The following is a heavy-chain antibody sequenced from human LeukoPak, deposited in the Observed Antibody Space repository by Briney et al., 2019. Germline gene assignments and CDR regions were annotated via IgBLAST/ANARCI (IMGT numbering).Heavy chain of an antibody. D-gene: IGHD4-23*01. Sequence: GGSLRLSCAASGFTFSSYAMSWVRQAPEKGLEWVSAISGSGGSTYYADSVKGRFTISRDNSKNTLYLQMNSLRAEDTAVYYCAPQESMVVTPDGDYWGQGTLVTVSS. V-gene: IGHV3-23*01. J-gene: IGHJ4*02. CDR1: GFTFSSYA. CDR2: ISGSGGST. CDR3: APQESMVVTPDGDY.